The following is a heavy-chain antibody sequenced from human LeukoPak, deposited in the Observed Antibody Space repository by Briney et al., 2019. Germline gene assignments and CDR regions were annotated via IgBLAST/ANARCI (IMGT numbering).Heavy chain of an antibody. CDR3: ARGTRYFDWGNYGMDV. J-gene: IGHJ6*02. CDR1: GFAFSRYG. V-gene: IGHV3-48*01. D-gene: IGHD3-9*01. CDR2: IIGSSSTI. Sequence: GGSLRLSCAASGFAFSRYGMNWVRQAPGKGLEWISYIIGSSSTIYYADSVKGRFTISRDNSKNTLYLQMNSLRAEDTAVYYCARGTRYFDWGNYGMDVWGQGTTVTVSS.